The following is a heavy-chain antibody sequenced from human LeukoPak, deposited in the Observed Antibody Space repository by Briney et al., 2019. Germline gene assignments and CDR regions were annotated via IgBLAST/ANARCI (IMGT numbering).Heavy chain of an antibody. D-gene: IGHD3-3*01. CDR2: FDPEDGET. Sequence: ASVKVSCKASGYTLTELSMHWVRQAPGKGLEWMGGFDPEDGETIYAQKFQGGVTMTEDTSTDTAYMELSSLRSEDTAVYYCATNRLTIFGVVAGFDPWGQGTLVTVSS. J-gene: IGHJ5*02. CDR3: ATNRLTIFGVVAGFDP. V-gene: IGHV1-24*01. CDR1: GYTLTELS.